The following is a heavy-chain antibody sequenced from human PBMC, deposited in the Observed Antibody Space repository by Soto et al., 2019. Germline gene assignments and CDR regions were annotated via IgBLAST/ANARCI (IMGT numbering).Heavy chain of an antibody. D-gene: IGHD3-16*02. Sequence: QVQLVQSGAEVKKPGSSVKVSCKASGGTFSSYTISWVRQAPGQGLEWMGRIIPILGIANHAQKFQGIVTITADKSTSTADMELSSLRSEDTAVYYCATIMIPFGGVITFDYWGQGTLVTVSS. V-gene: IGHV1-69*02. CDR2: IIPILGIA. J-gene: IGHJ4*02. CDR3: ATIMIPFGGVITFDY. CDR1: GGTFSSYT.